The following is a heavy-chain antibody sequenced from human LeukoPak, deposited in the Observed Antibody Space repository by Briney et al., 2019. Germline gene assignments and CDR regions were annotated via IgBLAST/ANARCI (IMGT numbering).Heavy chain of an antibody. CDR3: ARDRVGDSGSGAGVENYYYGMDV. CDR1: GFTFTSSA. V-gene: IGHV1-58*01. D-gene: IGHD2-21*02. J-gene: IGHJ6*02. Sequence: SVKVSCKASGFTFTSSAVQWVRQARGQRLEWIGWIVVGSGNTNYAQKFQGRVTMTRDTSTSTVYMELSSLRSEDTAVYYCARDRVGDSGSGAGVENYYYGMDVWGQGTTVTVSS. CDR2: IVVGSGNT.